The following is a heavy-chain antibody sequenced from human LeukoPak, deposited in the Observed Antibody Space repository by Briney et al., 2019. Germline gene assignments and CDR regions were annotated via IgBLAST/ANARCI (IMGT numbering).Heavy chain of an antibody. CDR3: AGVPDITARPCDS. D-gene: IGHD1-1*01. V-gene: IGHV4-34*01. CDR2: ISHTGDIT. CDR1: GGSFSNYY. Sequence: SETLSLTCAVSGGSFSNYYWTWIRQTPGKGLEWMGEISHTGDITNYNPSLKSRVTISVDSSKKQFSLKVTSVTAADTGVNYCAGVPDITARPCDSWGPGILVTVSS. J-gene: IGHJ4*02.